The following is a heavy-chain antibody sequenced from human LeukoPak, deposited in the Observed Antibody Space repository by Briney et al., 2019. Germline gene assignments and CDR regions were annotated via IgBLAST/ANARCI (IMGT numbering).Heavy chain of an antibody. J-gene: IGHJ4*02. CDR1: GFTFSSYS. V-gene: IGHV3-21*01. Sequence: GGSLRLSCAAPGFTFSSYSMNWVRQAPGKGLEWVSSSSSSSSYIYYAVSVKGRFTISRDNAKNSLHLQMNSLRAEDTAVYYCARASMITFGGVIVYWGQGTLVTVSS. D-gene: IGHD3-16*02. CDR2: SSSSSSYI. CDR3: ARASMITFGGVIVY.